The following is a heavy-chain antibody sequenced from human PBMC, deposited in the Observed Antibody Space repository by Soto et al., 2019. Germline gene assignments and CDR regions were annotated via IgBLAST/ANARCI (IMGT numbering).Heavy chain of an antibody. V-gene: IGHV1-46*01. CDR3: ARDGIYYYDSSGYSD. CDR1: GCTFTSYY. D-gene: IGHD3-22*01. Sequence: AAVKVSCKASGCTFTSYYMHWVRQAPGQGLEWMGIINPSGGSTSYAQKFQGRVTMTRDTSTSTVYMELSSLRSEDTAVYYCARDGIYYYDSSGYSDWGQGTLVTVSS. CDR2: INPSGGST. J-gene: IGHJ4*02.